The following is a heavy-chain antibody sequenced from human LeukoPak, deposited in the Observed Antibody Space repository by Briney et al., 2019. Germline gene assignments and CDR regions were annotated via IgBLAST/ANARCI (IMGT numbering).Heavy chain of an antibody. Sequence: GGSLRLSCAASGFTFSSYGRHWVRQAPGKGLEWVAFIRYDGSNKYYADSVKGRFTISRDNSKNTLYLQMNSLRAEDTAVYYCAKESGIAADAFDIWGQGTMVTVSS. CDR1: GFTFSSYG. J-gene: IGHJ3*02. CDR2: IRYDGSNK. D-gene: IGHD6-13*01. V-gene: IGHV3-30*02. CDR3: AKESGIAADAFDI.